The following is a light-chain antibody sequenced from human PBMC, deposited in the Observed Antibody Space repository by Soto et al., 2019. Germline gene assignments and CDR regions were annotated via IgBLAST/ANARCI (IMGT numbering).Light chain of an antibody. J-gene: IGKJ2*01. V-gene: IGKV1-5*01. Sequence: DIQMTQSPSTLSASVGDRVTITCRASQSISSWLAWYQQKPGKAPTLLIYDASSLESGVPSRFSGSGSGTEFTLTISSLQPGDFATYYCQQYNSYSMYAFGQGTKLEIK. CDR1: QSISSW. CDR2: DAS. CDR3: QQYNSYSMYA.